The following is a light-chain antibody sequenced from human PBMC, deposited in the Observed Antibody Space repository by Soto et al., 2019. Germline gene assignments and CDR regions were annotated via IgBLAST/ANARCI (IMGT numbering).Light chain of an antibody. CDR3: QQYNNWPLLT. Sequence: EMVRTQSPSADSVSPEWRATLSSRSSQSVSSNLAWYQQKPGQAPRLLIYGASTRATGIPARFSGSGSGTEFTLTISSLQSEDFAVYYCQQYNNWPLLTFGGGTKV. J-gene: IGKJ4*01. CDR2: GAS. V-gene: IGKV3-15*01. CDR1: QSVSSN.